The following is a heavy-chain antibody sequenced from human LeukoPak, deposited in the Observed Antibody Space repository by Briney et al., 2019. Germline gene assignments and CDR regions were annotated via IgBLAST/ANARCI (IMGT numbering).Heavy chain of an antibody. V-gene: IGHV6-1*01. D-gene: IGHD2-21*02. J-gene: IGHJ5*01. CDR1: GDSVSTNSAA. CDR3: ARGNRDFDS. CDR2: TYYRSKWYH. Sequence: SQTLSLTFATSGDSVSTNSAAWNWIRQSPSRGLEWLGRTYYRSKWYHDYAPSVQSRITINPDTSKNQFSLHLNSVTPEDTAVYYCARGNRDFDSWGQGTLVTVSS.